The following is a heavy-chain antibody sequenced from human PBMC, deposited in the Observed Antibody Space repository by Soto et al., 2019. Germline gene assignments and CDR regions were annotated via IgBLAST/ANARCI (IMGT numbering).Heavy chain of an antibody. CDR3: ARLSLTQLRIAYYFAY. D-gene: IGHD4-17*01. Sequence: PGESLKISCNGSGYSFTSYWIGWVRQMPGKGLEWMGIIYPGDSDTRYSPSFQGQVTISADKSISTAYLQWSSLKASDTAMYYCARLSLTQLRIAYYFAYWGQGTLVTSPQ. CDR2: IYPGDSDT. J-gene: IGHJ4*02. V-gene: IGHV5-51*01. CDR1: GYSFTSYW.